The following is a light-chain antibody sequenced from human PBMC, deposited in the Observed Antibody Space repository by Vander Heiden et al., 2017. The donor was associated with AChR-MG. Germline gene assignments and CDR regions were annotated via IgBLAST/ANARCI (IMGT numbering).Light chain of an antibody. J-gene: IGLJ1*01. Sequence: SYDLTQSPSVSVSPGQTAPIPCAGERLSNKYTSWYHLRPGQSPVLVIFQDNLRPSGIPERFSGSNSGNTATLTISGIQSMDDGDYYCQVWDSDTDVFGTGTKVTV. V-gene: IGLV3-1*01. CDR1: RLSNKY. CDR2: QDN. CDR3: QVWDSDTDV.